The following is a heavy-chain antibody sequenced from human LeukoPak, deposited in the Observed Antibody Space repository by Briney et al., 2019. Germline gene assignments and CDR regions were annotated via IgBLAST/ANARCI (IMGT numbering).Heavy chain of an antibody. D-gene: IGHD3-10*01. J-gene: IGHJ3*02. CDR2: IRYDGSNK. CDR3: AKLRVRGATGGAFDI. V-gene: IGHV3-30*02. CDR1: GFTFSSYA. Sequence: PGGSLRLSCAASGFTFSSYAMSWVRQAPGKGLEWVAFIRYDGSNKYYADSAKGRFTISRDNSKNTLYLQMNSLRAEDTAVYYCAKLRVRGATGGAFDIWGQGTMVTVSS.